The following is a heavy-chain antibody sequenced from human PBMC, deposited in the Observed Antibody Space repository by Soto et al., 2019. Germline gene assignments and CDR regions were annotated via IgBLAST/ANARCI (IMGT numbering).Heavy chain of an antibody. CDR1: GYTFTSYG. Sequence: QVHLVQSGAEVKKPGASVKVSCKCSGYTFTSYGITWVRQAPGQGLESMGWISAHNDNTDYAQKLQGRVTVTRDTSTSTAYMELRSLRSDDTAVYYCARGRYGDYWGQGALVTVSS. J-gene: IGHJ4*02. CDR3: ARGRYGDY. V-gene: IGHV1-18*01. CDR2: ISAHNDNT. D-gene: IGHD1-1*01.